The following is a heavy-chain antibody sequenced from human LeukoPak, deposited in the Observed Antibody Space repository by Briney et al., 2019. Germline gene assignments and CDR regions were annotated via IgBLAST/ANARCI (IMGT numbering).Heavy chain of an antibody. CDR2: IYHSGST. V-gene: IGHV4-4*02. CDR3: TRERGGYCSSTSCSYFDY. J-gene: IGHJ4*02. D-gene: IGHD2-2*01. Sequence: SETLSLTCAVSGGSISSSNWWSWVRQPPGKGLERIGEIYHSGSTNYNPSLKSRVTISVDKSKNQFSLKLSSVTAAHTAVYYCTRERGGYCSSTSCSYFDYWGQGALVTVSS. CDR1: GGSISSSNW.